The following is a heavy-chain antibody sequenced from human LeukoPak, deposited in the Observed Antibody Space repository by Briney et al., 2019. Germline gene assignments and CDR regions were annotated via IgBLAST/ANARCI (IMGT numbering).Heavy chain of an antibody. V-gene: IGHV4-34*01. CDR3: ARGETVTTRGNFDY. CDR2: INHSGST. CDR1: GGSFSGYS. D-gene: IGHD4-4*01. Sequence: PSETLSLTCAVYGGSFSGYSWSWIRQPPGKGLEWIGEINHSGSTNYNPSLKSRVTISVDTSKNQFSLKLSSVTAAATAVYYCARGETVTTRGNFDYWGQGTLVTVCS. J-gene: IGHJ4*02.